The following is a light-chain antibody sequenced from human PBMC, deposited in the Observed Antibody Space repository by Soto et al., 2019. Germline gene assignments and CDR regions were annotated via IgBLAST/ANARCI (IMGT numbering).Light chain of an antibody. J-gene: IGLJ1*01. V-gene: IGLV1-44*01. CDR3: ATWDDSRNGV. Sequence: QSVLTQPPSASGTPGQRITISCSGSTSNIESHPVNWFQQVPGAAPKLLITTNNQRPSGVPDRFSGSKSGASASLAISGLQSEDEATYYCATWDDSRNGVFGTGTKVNVL. CDR1: TSNIESHP. CDR2: TNN.